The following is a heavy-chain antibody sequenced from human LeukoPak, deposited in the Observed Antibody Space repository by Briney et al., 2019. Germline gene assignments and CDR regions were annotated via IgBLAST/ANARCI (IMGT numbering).Heavy chain of an antibody. V-gene: IGHV4-59*01. Sequence: PSETLSLTCTVSGGSISSYYWSWIRQPPGKGLEWIGYIYYSGSTNYNPSLKSRVTISVDTSKNQFSLKLSSVTAADTAVYYCARASLVRHNWFDPWGQGTLVTVSS. CDR1: GGSISSYY. D-gene: IGHD3-10*01. CDR2: IYYSGST. CDR3: ARASLVRHNWFDP. J-gene: IGHJ5*02.